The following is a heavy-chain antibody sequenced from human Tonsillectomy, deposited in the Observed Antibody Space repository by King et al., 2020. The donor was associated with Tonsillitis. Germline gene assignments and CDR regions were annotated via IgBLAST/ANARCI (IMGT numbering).Heavy chain of an antibody. CDR1: GGSISSYY. CDR2: FYYSGST. D-gene: IGHD2/OR15-2a*01. V-gene: IGHV4-59*08. CDR3: ARLGISRIIDY. J-gene: IGHJ4*02. Sequence: QLQESGPGLVKPSETLSLTCTVPGGSISSYYWSWIRQPPGKGLEWIGYFYYSGSTNYNPSLKSRVTISVDTSKNQFSLKLSSVTAADTAVYYCARLGISRIIDYWGQGTLVTVSS.